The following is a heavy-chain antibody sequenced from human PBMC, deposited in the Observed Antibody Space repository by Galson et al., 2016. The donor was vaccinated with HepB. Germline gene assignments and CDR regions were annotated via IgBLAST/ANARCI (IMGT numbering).Heavy chain of an antibody. CDR3: AKDGGSRAAALDH. CDR2: ISFDGDNI. J-gene: IGHJ4*02. Sequence: SLRLSCAASGFSFSSFGMHWVRQAPGKGLEWVTVISFDGDNIYYADSVKGRFTLSRDNSKNMLYLQLNSLRTEDTAVYFCAKDGGSRAAALDHWGQGTLVTVSS. CDR1: GFSFSSFG. V-gene: IGHV3-30*18. D-gene: IGHD6-25*01.